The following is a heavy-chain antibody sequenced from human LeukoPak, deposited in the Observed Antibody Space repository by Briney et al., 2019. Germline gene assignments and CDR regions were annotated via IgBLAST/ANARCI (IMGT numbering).Heavy chain of an antibody. J-gene: IGHJ4*02. CDR1: GYTFTNYY. CDR3: APSSDHYYFDY. V-gene: IGHV1-46*01. CDR2: INPSGGST. Sequence: ASVKVSCKASGYTFTNYYMHWVRQAPGEGLEWMGIINPSGGSTRYAQKFQGRVTMTRDTSTSTVYMGLSSLRSEDTAVYYCAPSSDHYYFDYWGQGTLVSVSS. D-gene: IGHD3-22*01.